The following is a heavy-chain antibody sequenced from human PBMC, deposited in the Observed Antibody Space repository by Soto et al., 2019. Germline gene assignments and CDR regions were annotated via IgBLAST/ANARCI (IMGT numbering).Heavy chain of an antibody. Sequence: GGYLRISCAASGFTFSSYGMHWVRQAPGKGLEWVSVISYDGSNKYYADSVKGRFTISRDNSKNTLYLQMNSLRAEDTAVYYCAKDLYGGDFWGQGTLVTVSS. V-gene: IGHV3-30*18. D-gene: IGHD3-10*02. CDR2: ISYDGSNK. CDR1: GFTFSSYG. CDR3: AKDLYGGDF. J-gene: IGHJ4*02.